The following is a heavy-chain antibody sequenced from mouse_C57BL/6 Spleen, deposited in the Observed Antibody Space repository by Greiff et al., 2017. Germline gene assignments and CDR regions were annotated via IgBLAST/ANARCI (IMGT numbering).Heavy chain of an antibody. V-gene: IGHV1-54*01. J-gene: IGHJ4*01. D-gene: IGHD2-5*01. CDR2: SNPGSGGT. CDR1: GYVFTNYL. CDR3: ARYYYSNAMDY. Sequence: VQLQQFGAELVRPGTSVKVSCKASGYVFTNYLIEWVKQRPGQGLEWIGVSNPGSGGTNYNEKFKGKATLTADKSSSTAYMQLSSLTSEDSAVYFCARYYYSNAMDYWGQRTSVTVSS.